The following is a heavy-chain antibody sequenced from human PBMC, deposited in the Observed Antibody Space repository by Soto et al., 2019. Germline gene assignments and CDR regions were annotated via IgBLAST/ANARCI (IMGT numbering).Heavy chain of an antibody. CDR1: VFTSTNYV. V-gene: IGHV3-23*01. D-gene: IGHD2-8*01. CDR3: AKDRVGGVPDAFDI. J-gene: IGHJ3*02. Sequence: GRSLRLSCASSVFTSTNYVMNWVRQAPGKGLEWVSSISGSGTTTFYADSVKGRLIISRDNSKNTLYLQMNSLRAEDTALYYCAKDRVGGVPDAFDIWGQGTMVTVSS. CDR2: ISGSGTTT.